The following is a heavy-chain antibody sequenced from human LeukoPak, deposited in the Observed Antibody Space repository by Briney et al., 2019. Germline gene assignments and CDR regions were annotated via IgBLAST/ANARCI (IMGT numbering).Heavy chain of an antibody. V-gene: IGHV4-39*01. CDR3: ARGSIGFLEWEPFDY. D-gene: IGHD3-3*01. CDR2: IYYSGST. CDR1: GGSISSSSYH. Sequence: SETPSLTCTVSGGSISSSSYHWGWIRQPPGKGLEWIGSIYYSGSTYYNPSLKSRVTISVDTSKNQFSLKLSSVTAADTAVYYCARGSIGFLEWEPFDYWGQGTLVTVSS. J-gene: IGHJ4*02.